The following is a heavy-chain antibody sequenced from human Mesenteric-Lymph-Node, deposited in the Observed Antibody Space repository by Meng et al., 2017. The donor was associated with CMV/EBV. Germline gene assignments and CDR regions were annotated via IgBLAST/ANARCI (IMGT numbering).Heavy chain of an antibody. CDR1: GDSINSYY. CDR3: ATYCPSTSCRFDY. J-gene: IGHJ4*02. CDR2: IYYSGST. Sequence: CTVSGDSINSYYWSWIRQPPGKGLEWIGYIYYSGSTNYNPSLKSRVTMSVDTSKNQFSLKLSSVTAADTAVYYCATYCPSTSCRFDYWGQGALVTVSS. D-gene: IGHD2-2*01. V-gene: IGHV4-59*01.